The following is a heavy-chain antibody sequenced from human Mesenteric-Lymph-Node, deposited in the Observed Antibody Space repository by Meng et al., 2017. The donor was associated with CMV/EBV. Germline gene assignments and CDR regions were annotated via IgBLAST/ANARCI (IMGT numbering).Heavy chain of an antibody. Sequence: GESLKISCEASGFTFSTYWMNWVRQVPGKGLEWVANIKQDGSERYYVESVKGRFTISRNNAKNSLFLQMDGLRAEDTAVYYCARQKCGGDCDMDVWGQGTTVTVSS. CDR2: IKQDGSER. J-gene: IGHJ6*02. CDR3: ARQKCGGDCDMDV. CDR1: GFTFSTYW. V-gene: IGHV3-7*01. D-gene: IGHD2-21*01.